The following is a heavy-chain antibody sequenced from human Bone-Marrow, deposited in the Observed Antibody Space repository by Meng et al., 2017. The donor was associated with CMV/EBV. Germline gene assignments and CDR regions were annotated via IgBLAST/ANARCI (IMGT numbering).Heavy chain of an antibody. CDR2: MNPNSGNT. J-gene: IGHJ4*02. CDR1: GYTFTSFD. V-gene: IGHV1-8*01. CDR3: ARDYYDSGSYSDY. Sequence: ASVKVSCKASGYTFTSFDINWVRQAPGQGLEWMGWMNPNSGNTGYAQKFQGRVTMTRSTSTSTAYMELRSLKSDDTAVYYCARDYYDSGSYSDYWGQGTLVTVSS. D-gene: IGHD3-10*01.